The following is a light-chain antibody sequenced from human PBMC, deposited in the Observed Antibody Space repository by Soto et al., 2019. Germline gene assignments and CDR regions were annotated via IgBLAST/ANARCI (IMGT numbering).Light chain of an antibody. CDR1: QSVSSSY. CDR2: GAS. Sequence: EIVLTQAPGTLSLSPGERATLSCRASQSVSSSYLAWYQQQPGQAPRLLIYGASSMATGIPDRLSGSGSVTDFTSTISRLEPEDFAVYYCQQYGSSPLTFGGGTKVEI. V-gene: IGKV3-20*01. CDR3: QQYGSSPLT. J-gene: IGKJ4*01.